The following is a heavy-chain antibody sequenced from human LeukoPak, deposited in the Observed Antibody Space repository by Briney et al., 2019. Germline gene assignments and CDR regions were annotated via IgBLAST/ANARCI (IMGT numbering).Heavy chain of an antibody. D-gene: IGHD1-26*01. CDR1: GLTFRNVW. V-gene: IGHV3-15*01. Sequence: GGSLRLSCTVTGLTFRNVWLSWVRQAPGKGLEWVGRIKSIPDGGTTDYAAPIQGRFTLSRDDSKNTQYLQMDSLRAEDTAIYYCTSGGGGTYSSDFWGQGTLVTVSS. CDR3: TSGGGGTYSSDF. CDR2: IKSIPDGGTT. J-gene: IGHJ4*02.